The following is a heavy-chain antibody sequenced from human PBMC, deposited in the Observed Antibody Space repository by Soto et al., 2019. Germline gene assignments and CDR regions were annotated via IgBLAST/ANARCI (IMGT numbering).Heavy chain of an antibody. J-gene: IGHJ4*02. CDR3: VIRVSGNSAY. CDR2: ISSNGGTT. D-gene: IGHD3-10*01. Sequence: EVQLAESGGGMVQPGGSLRLSCVASGFTFSSYDMHWVRQAPGKGLEYVSSISSNGGTTYYGNSVKGRFTISSDNSKNTLQLQMGSLRAGDMAVYYCVIRVSGNSAYWGQGTLVTVSS. V-gene: IGHV3-64*01. CDR1: GFTFSSYD.